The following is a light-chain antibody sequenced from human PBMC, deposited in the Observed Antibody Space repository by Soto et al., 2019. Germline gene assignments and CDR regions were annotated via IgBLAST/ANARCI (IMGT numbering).Light chain of an antibody. Sequence: EIVLTQSPGTLSLSPGERATLSCRASQSVSDNYLAWYQQKPGQAPRLLIYGAFTRATGIPDRFSGSGSGTDFSLTISRLEPDDFAVYYCQQYGSSPPWTFGQGTTVESK. J-gene: IGKJ1*01. CDR3: QQYGSSPPWT. CDR1: QSVSDNY. CDR2: GAF. V-gene: IGKV3-20*01.